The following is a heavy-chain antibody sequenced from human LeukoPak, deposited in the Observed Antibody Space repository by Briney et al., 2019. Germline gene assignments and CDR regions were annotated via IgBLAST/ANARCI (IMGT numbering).Heavy chain of an antibody. CDR2: IYHSEST. V-gene: IGHV4-59*01. Sequence: TXSGGSINTXXXXWIRXXPGKXXXWIGYIYHSESTNYNPSLKSRVTISGDTSKNQFSLKLSSVTAADTAVYYCARHIPRYYMDVWGKGTTVTVSS. CDR1: GGSINTXX. J-gene: IGHJ6*03. D-gene: IGHD2-2*02. CDR3: ARHIPRYYMDV.